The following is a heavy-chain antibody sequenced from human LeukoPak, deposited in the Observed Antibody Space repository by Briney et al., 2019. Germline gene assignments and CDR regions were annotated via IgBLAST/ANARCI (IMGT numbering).Heavy chain of an antibody. CDR1: GYTFTSYG. CDR2: ISAYNGNT. V-gene: IGHV1-18*01. J-gene: IGHJ4*02. D-gene: IGHD5-18*01. CDR3: AGGQGYSLFPDNYYFDY. Sequence: ASVKVSCKASGYTFTSYGISWVRQAPGQGLEWMGWISAYNGNTNYAQKLQGRVTMTTDTSTSTAYMELRSLRSDDTAVYYCAGGQGYSLFPDNYYFDYWGQGALVTVSS.